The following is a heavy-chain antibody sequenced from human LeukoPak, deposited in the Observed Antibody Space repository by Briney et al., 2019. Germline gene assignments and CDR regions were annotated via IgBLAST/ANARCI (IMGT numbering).Heavy chain of an antibody. Sequence: SETLSLTCAVSGYSISSGYYWGWIRQPPGKGLEWIGSIYHSGSTYYNPSLKSRVTISVDTSKNQFSLKLSSVTAADTAVYYCARREYSYPYYFDYWGQGTLVTVSS. V-gene: IGHV4-38-2*01. D-gene: IGHD6-6*01. CDR2: IYHSGST. CDR3: ARREYSYPYYFDY. CDR1: GYSISSGYY. J-gene: IGHJ4*02.